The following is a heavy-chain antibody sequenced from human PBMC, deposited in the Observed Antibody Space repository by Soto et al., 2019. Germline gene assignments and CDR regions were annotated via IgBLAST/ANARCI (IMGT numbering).Heavy chain of an antibody. D-gene: IGHD2-15*01. CDR3: ARGVLGDIVVVVAALGVNWFDP. CDR2: IYYSGST. Sequence: SETLSLTCTVSGGSISSSSYYWGWIRQPPGKGLEWIGSIYYSGSTSYNPSLKSRVTISVDTSKNQFSLNLSSVTAADTAVYYCARGVLGDIVVVVAALGVNWFDPWGQGTLVTVSS. CDR1: GGSISSSSYY. V-gene: IGHV4-39*01. J-gene: IGHJ5*02.